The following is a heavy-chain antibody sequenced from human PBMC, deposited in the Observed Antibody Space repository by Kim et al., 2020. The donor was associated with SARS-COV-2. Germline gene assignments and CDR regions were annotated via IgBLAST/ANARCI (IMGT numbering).Heavy chain of an antibody. V-gene: IGHV4-61*01. D-gene: IGHD2-15*01. CDR1: GGSVSRGSYY. J-gene: IGHJ6*01. CDR2: IHDSGST. Sequence: SETLSLTCTVSGGSVSRGSYYWSWIRQPPGKGLEWIGYIHDSGSTKYNPSFRSRVTILVDTSKSQFSLTLNSVTAEDTAAYYGVRDLGPTRSGGRGMDV. CDR3: VRDLGPTRSGGRGMDV.